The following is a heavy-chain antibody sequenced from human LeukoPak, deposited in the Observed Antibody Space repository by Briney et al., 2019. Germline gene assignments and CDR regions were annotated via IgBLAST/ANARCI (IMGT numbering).Heavy chain of an antibody. Sequence: PGGSLRLSCAASGFTFSSYSMNWVRQAPGKGLEWVSYISSSGSTIYYADSVKGRFTISRDNAKNSLYLQMNSLRAEDTAVYYCAKARGSGSYGRYYGMDVWGQGTTVTVSS. CDR3: AKARGSGSYGRYYGMDV. D-gene: IGHD1-26*01. CDR1: GFTFSSYS. CDR2: ISSSGSTI. V-gene: IGHV3-48*04. J-gene: IGHJ6*02.